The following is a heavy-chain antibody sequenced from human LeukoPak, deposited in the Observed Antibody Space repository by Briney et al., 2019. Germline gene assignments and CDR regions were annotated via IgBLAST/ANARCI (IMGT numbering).Heavy chain of an antibody. V-gene: IGHV4-59*01. Sequence: SETLSLTCTVSGGSISSYYWSWIRQPPGQGLEWIGYIYYSGSTNYNPSLKSRVTISVDTSKNQFSLKLSSVTAADTAVYYCARLGYCSGGSCYYLVYWGQGTLVTVSS. D-gene: IGHD2-15*01. CDR2: IYYSGST. J-gene: IGHJ4*02. CDR1: GGSISSYY. CDR3: ARLGYCSGGSCYYLVY.